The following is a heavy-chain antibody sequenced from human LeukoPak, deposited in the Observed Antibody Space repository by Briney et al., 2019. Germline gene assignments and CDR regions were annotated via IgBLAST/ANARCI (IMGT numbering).Heavy chain of an antibody. D-gene: IGHD4-11*01. CDR1: GFTVSSYY. Sequence: GGSLRLSCGASGFTVSSYYMTRVRQAPGKGLEWVSVMYSGGSTYYADSVKGRVAISRDNSQNTVFLQMNSVRVEDTAVYYCARSYSNHLFGMDVWGQGTAVTVSS. CDR3: ARSYSNHLFGMDV. V-gene: IGHV3-66*01. J-gene: IGHJ6*02. CDR2: MYSGGST.